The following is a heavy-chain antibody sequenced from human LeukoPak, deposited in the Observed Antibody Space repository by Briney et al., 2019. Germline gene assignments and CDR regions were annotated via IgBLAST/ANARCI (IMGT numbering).Heavy chain of an antibody. CDR1: GDSISRYY. J-gene: IGHJ2*01. D-gene: IGHD6-13*01. CDR3: ARPGIVAGTEWYFDL. Sequence: SETLSLTCTVSGDSISRYYWTWVRQPPGKGLEWIGNLYYSGSTNYNPSLKSRVTISKDTSKNQIYLKLSSVTAADTAVYYCARPGIVAGTEWYFDLWGRGTLVTVSS. CDR2: LYYSGST. V-gene: IGHV4-59*12.